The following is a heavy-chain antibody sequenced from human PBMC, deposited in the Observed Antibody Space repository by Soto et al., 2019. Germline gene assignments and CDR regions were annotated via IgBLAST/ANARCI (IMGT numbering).Heavy chain of an antibody. V-gene: IGHV3-74*01. CDR1: GFTFSGYW. D-gene: IGHD2-2*01. CDR3: ARVGRAVPVGSFRGDFYYYYNMDV. CDR2: INTDGRTT. Sequence: EVQLVESGGGLVQPGGSLRLSCAASGFTFSGYWMHWVRQAPGKGLVWVSRINTDGRTTSYADSVKGRFTISRDNAKNTLYLQMSSLRAEDTAVYYCARVGRAVPVGSFRGDFYYYYNMDVWGKGTTVTVSS. J-gene: IGHJ6*04.